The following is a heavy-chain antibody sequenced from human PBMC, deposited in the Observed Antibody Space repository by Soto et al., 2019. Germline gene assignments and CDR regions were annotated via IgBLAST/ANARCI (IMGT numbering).Heavy chain of an antibody. CDR1: GGSISPYY. CDR2: IYYSGST. CDR3: ARHRYSYGVYYFDY. J-gene: IGHJ4*02. V-gene: IGHV4-59*08. D-gene: IGHD5-18*01. Sequence: PSETLSLTCTVSGGSISPYYWSWIRQPPGKGLEWVGYIYYSGSTNYNPSLKSRVTISVDTSKNQFSLKLSSVTAADTAVYYCARHRYSYGVYYFDYWGQGTLVTVSS.